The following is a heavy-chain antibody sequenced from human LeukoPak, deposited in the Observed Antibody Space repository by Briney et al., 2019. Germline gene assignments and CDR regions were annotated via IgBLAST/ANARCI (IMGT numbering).Heavy chain of an antibody. D-gene: IGHD2-2*01. CDR2: ISSSSSYM. CDR3: AREGCSSTSCRIDY. J-gene: IGHJ4*02. V-gene: IGHV3-21*01. Sequence: GGSLRLSCVASGFTFSSYSMNWVHQAPGKGLEWASSISSSSSYMHYADSVKGRFTISRDNAKNSLYLQMNTLRAEDTAVYYCAREGCSSTSCRIDYWGQGTLVTVSS. CDR1: GFTFSSYS.